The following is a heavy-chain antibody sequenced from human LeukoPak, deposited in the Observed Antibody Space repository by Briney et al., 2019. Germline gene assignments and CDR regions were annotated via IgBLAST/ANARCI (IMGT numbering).Heavy chain of an antibody. CDR3: AKDATASPYFHWFDN. V-gene: IGHV3-23*01. CDR1: GFTFSSYA. CDR2: ISSGDRT. Sequence: GGSLRLSCAASGFTFSSYAMNWVRQAPGKGLEWVAGISSGDRTFHAESVKGRFTISRDKSKDTLYLQMNSLSAEDTAVYYCAKDATASPYFHWFDNWGQGTQVIVPS. J-gene: IGHJ4*02. D-gene: IGHD3-9*01.